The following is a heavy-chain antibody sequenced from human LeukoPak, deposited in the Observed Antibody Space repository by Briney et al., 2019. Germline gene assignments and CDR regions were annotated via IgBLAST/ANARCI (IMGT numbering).Heavy chain of an antibody. J-gene: IGHJ6*04. D-gene: IGHD5-12*01. V-gene: IGHV1-18*04. CDR1: GYTFTSYG. CDR2: ISAYNGNT. Sequence: GSVKVSCKASGYTFTSYGISWVRQAPGQGLEWMGWISAYNGNTNYAQKLQGRVTMTTDTSTSTACMELRSLRSDDTAVYYCARDGNSGYDYYYYYGMDVWGKGTTVTVSS. CDR3: ARDGNSGYDYYYYYGMDV.